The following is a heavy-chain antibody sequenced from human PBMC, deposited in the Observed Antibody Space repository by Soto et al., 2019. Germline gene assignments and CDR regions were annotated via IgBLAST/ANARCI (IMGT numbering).Heavy chain of an antibody. J-gene: IGHJ4*02. CDR3: ARRIAARPIKFDY. Sequence: SETLSLTCAVYGGSFSGYYWSWIRQPPGKGLEWIGEINHSGSTNYNPSLKSRVTISVDTSKNQFSLKPSSVTAADTAVYYCARRIAARPIKFDYWGQGTLVTVSS. CDR2: INHSGST. CDR1: GGSFSGYY. V-gene: IGHV4-34*01. D-gene: IGHD6-6*01.